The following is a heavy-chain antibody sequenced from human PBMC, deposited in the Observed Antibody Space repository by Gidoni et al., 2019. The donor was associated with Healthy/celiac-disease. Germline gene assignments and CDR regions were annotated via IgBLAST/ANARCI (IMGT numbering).Heavy chain of an antibody. CDR2: ISYDGRNK. CDR3: ARDFRTMGGGGAFDI. CDR1: AFTFSSYA. Sequence: QVQLVESGGGVVQPGRSLRLSCAASAFTFSSYAMHWVRKAPGKGLEWVAVISYDGRNKYYADSGKGRFTISRDNSKNTLYLQMNSLRAGAPAVYYCARDFRTMGGGGAFDIWGQGTMVTVSS. V-gene: IGHV3-30*04. D-gene: IGHD3-16*01. J-gene: IGHJ3*02.